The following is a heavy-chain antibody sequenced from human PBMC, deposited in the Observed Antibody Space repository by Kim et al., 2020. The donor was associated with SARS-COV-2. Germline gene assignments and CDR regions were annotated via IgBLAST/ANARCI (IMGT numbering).Heavy chain of an antibody. J-gene: IGHJ6*02. D-gene: IGHD3-3*01. CDR1: GFTFSSYW. CDR2: INRDGSST. CDR3: ARVFLWDWYYDFWSGYYYSGMDV. Sequence: GGSLRLSCAASGFTFSSYWMHWVRQAPGKGLVWVSRINRDGSSTSYADSVKGRFTISRDNAKNTLYLQMNSLRAEDTAVYYCARVFLWDWYYDFWSGYYYSGMDVWGQGGTGTVS. V-gene: IGHV3-74*01.